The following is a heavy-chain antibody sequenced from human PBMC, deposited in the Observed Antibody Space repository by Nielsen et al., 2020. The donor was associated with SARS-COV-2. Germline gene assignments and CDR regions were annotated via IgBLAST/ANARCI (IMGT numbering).Heavy chain of an antibody. CDR3: ASYSGSYYVGAFDI. V-gene: IGHV3-53*01. J-gene: IGHJ3*02. D-gene: IGHD1-26*01. Sequence: GESLKISCAASGFTFSDYYMGWVRQAPGKGLEWVSVIYSGGSTYYADSVKGRFTISRDNSKNTLYLQMNSLRAEDTAVYYCASYSGSYYVGAFDIWGQGTMVTVSS. CDR2: IYSGGST. CDR1: GFTFSDYY.